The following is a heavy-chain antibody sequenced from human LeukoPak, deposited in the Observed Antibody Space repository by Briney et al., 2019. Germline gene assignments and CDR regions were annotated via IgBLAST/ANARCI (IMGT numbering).Heavy chain of an antibody. V-gene: IGHV4-31*03. D-gene: IGHD3-3*01. Sequence: PSETLSLTCTVSGGSISSGGYYWSWIRQHPGKGLEWIGYIYYSGSTYYNPSLKSRVTMSVDTSKNQFSLKLSSVTAADTAVYYCAREEWRSKPYNWFDPWGQGTLVTVSS. J-gene: IGHJ5*02. CDR2: IYYSGST. CDR3: AREEWRSKPYNWFDP. CDR1: GGSISSGGYY.